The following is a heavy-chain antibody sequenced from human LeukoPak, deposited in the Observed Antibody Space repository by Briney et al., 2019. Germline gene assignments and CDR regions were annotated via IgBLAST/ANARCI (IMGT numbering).Heavy chain of an antibody. D-gene: IGHD3-10*01. CDR3: ATWFGELSPNDAFDI. CDR2: ISAYNGNT. Sequence: GASAKVSCKASGYTFTSYGISWVRQAPGQGLEWMGWISAYNGNTNYAQKLQGRVTMTTDTSTSTAYMELRSLRSDDTAVYYCATWFGELSPNDAFDIWGQGTMVTVSS. V-gene: IGHV1-18*01. J-gene: IGHJ3*02. CDR1: GYTFTSYG.